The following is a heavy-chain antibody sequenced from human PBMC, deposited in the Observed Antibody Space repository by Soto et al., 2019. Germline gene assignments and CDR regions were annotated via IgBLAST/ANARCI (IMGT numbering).Heavy chain of an antibody. CDR3: ARSYTGSKLDY. CDR2: INHSGST. Sequence: QVQLQQTGAGLLKPSETLSLTCVVSGGSFTGSYWSWIRQPPGKGLEWLGEINHSGSTNYKSSLRSRLTISADTSKTQFSLKPSSVTAADTAVYYCARSYTGSKLDYWGQGTPVTVSS. V-gene: IGHV4-34*02. J-gene: IGHJ4*02. D-gene: IGHD2-8*02. CDR1: GGSFTGSY.